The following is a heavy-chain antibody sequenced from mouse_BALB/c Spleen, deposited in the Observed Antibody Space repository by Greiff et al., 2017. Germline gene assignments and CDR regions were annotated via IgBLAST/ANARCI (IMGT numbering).Heavy chain of an antibody. J-gene: IGHJ2*01. CDR1: GYSFTGYF. D-gene: IGHD1-1*01. V-gene: IGHV1-20*02. CDR3: ERLSITTVVATEYFDY. Sequence: EVQLQQSGPELVKPGASVKISCKASGYSFTGYFMNWVMQSHGKSLEWIGCINPYNGDTFYNQKFKGKATLTVDKSSSTAHMELRSLASEDSAVYYCERLSITTVVATEYFDYWGQGTTLTVSS. CDR2: INPYNGDT.